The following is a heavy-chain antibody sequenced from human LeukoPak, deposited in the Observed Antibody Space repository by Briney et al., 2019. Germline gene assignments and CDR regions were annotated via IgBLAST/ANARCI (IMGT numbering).Heavy chain of an antibody. CDR3: ARLGLDIVVVN. V-gene: IGHV4-38-2*01. D-gene: IGHD2-15*01. J-gene: IGHJ4*02. CDR1: GYSISSGYY. CDR2: IYHSGST. Sequence: SETLSLTCAVSGYSISSGYYWGWIRQPPGNGLEWIGSIYHSGSTYYNPSLKSRVTISVDTSKNQFSLKLSSVTAADTAVYYCARLGLDIVVVNWGQGTLVTVSS.